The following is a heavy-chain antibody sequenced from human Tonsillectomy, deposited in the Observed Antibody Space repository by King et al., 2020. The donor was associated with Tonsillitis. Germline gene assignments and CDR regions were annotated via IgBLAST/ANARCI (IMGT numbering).Heavy chain of an antibody. J-gene: IGHJ3*01. CDR1: GFTFGDYA. CDR3: ASDRPYYYDSSGPAFDV. V-gene: IGHV3-49*03. Sequence: VQLVESGGGLVQPGRSLRLSCTTSGFTFGDYAMSWFRQAPGKGLEWVGFIRSKAYGGTTEYAASLKGRFTISRDDSKSIAYLQMNSLKTEDTAVYYCASDRPYYYDSSGPAFDVWGQGTMVTVSS. CDR2: IRSKAYGGTT. D-gene: IGHD3-22*01.